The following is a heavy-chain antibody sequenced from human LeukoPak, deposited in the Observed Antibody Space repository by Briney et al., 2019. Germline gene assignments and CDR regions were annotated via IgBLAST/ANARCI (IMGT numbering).Heavy chain of an antibody. CDR1: GGSISSNSYY. D-gene: IGHD3-10*01. J-gene: IGHJ5*02. Sequence: KTSETLSLTCTVSGGSISSNSYYWGWIRQPPGKGLEWIGSIYYSGSTYYNPSLKSRVSVSVDTSKNQFSLRLSSVTAADTAVYYCVRAGGFTMVRGAVNNWFDPWGQGTLVTVSS. CDR2: IYYSGST. V-gene: IGHV4-39*07. CDR3: VRAGGFTMVRGAVNNWFDP.